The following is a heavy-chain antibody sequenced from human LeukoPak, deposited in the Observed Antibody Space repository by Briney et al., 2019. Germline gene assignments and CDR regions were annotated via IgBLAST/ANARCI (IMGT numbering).Heavy chain of an antibody. D-gene: IGHD5-24*01. CDR2: IWYDGSNE. Sequence: PGRSLRLSCAASGFTFSTYGMHWVRQGPGKGLEWVGVIWYDGSNEYYVDSVKGRFTISRDNSKNTLYLQLNSLRAEDTAVYYCARDRRRDGYKLGAFDIWGQGTMVTVSS. CDR3: ARDRRRDGYKLGAFDI. J-gene: IGHJ3*02. CDR1: GFTFSTYG. V-gene: IGHV3-33*01.